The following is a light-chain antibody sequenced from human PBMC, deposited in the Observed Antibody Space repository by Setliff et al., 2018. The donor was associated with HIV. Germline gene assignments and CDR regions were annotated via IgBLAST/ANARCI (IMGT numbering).Light chain of an antibody. CDR1: SSDVGDYNH. CDR3: CSYAGKCTWV. J-gene: IGLJ3*02. V-gene: IGLV2-11*01. Sequence: QSVLTQPRSVSGSPGQSVTISCTGTSSDVGDYNHVSWYQQHPGKAPKLIIYDASKRPSGVPDRFSASKSGNTASLTISGLQAEDEADYYCSYAGKCTWVLGGGTKATVL. CDR2: DAS.